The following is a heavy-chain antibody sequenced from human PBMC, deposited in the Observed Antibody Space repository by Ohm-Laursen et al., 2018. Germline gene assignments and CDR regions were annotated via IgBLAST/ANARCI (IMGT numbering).Heavy chain of an antibody. Sequence: SLRLSCSASGFTFSSYEMNWVRQAPWKGLEWVSYISSSGSTIYYADSVKGRFTISRDNSKNTLYLQMNSLRPEDTALYYCTKGSYISSFEGVHWGQGTLVTVSS. CDR2: ISSSGSTI. CDR3: TKGSYISSFEGVH. CDR1: GFTFSSYE. J-gene: IGHJ4*02. V-gene: IGHV3-48*03. D-gene: IGHD3-3*02.